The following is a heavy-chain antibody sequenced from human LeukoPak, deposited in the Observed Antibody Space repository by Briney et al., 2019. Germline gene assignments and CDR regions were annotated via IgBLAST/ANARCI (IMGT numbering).Heavy chain of an antibody. V-gene: IGHV3-7*01. CDR1: GFTFSSYW. CDR2: IKQDGSEK. CDR3: ARIFGYSSIYYFEY. Sequence: GGSLRLSCAASGFTFSSYWMSWVRQAPGKGLEWVANIKQDGSEKYYVDSVKGRFTLSRDNAKNSLYLQMNSLRAEDTAVYYCARIFGYSSIYYFEYWGQGTLVTVPS. D-gene: IGHD6-13*01. J-gene: IGHJ4*02.